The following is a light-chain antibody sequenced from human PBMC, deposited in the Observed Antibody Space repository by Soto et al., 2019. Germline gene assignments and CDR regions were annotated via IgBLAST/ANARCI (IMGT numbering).Light chain of an antibody. V-gene: IGKV3-20*01. CDR1: QTVTNSH. CDR3: QMYGTSTKT. CDR2: DAV. J-gene: IGKJ1*01. Sequence: ENVLTQSPGTLSLSPGERATLSCRASQTVTNSHLAWYQHKPGQAPRLLIYDAVTRATGIPDRFTGSGFGTDFTLTISRLEPEDFAVYYCQMYGTSTKTLGQGTK.